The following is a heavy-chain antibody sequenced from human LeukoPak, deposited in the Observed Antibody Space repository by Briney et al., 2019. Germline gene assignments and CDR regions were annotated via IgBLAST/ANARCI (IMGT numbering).Heavy chain of an antibody. V-gene: IGHV4-59*01. CDR2: IYYSGST. CDR1: GGSISSYY. J-gene: IGHJ4*02. D-gene: IGHD3-22*01. CDR3: ARAGYYYGSSGYDY. Sequence: SETLSLTCTVSGGSISSYYWSWIRQPPGKGLEWIGYIYYSGSTNYNPSLKSRVTISVDTSKNQFSLKLSSVTAADTAVYYCARAGYYYGSSGYDYWGQGTLVTVSS.